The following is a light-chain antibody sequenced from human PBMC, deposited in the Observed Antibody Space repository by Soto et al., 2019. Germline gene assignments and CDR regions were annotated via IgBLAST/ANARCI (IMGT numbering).Light chain of an antibody. CDR2: DVT. CDR1: SSDIGAFDL. V-gene: IGLV2-14*01. J-gene: IGLJ1*01. Sequence: QSALTQPASVSGSPGQSITISCTGTSSDIGAFDLVSWFQQHPGKAPKVMIYDVTIRPSGVSNRFSGSKSGNTASLTISGLQAEDEADYYCSSYTITSTRLFGTGTKLTV. CDR3: SSYTITSTRL.